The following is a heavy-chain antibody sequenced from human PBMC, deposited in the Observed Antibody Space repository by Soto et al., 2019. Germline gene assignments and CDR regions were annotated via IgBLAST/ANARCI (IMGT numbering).Heavy chain of an antibody. V-gene: IGHV4-31*03. CDR3: ARDSVRQGWFDP. J-gene: IGHJ5*02. CDR1: GGSINSGGYY. CDR2: MYYSGST. Sequence: SETLSLTCTVSGGSINSGGYYWNWIRQHPGKGLEWIGYMYYSGSTNYNPSLKSRVTISVDTSKNQFSLKLSSVTAADTAVYYCARDSVRQGWFDPWGQGTLVTVSS.